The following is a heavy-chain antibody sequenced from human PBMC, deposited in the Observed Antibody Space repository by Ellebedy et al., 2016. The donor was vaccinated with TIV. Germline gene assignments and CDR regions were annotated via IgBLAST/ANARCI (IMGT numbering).Heavy chain of an antibody. J-gene: IGHJ6*02. Sequence: AASVKVSCKVSGYTLTELSMHWVRQAPGKGLEWMGGFDPEDGETIYAQKFQGRVTMTEDTSTDTAYMELSSLRSEDTAVYYCATPYGISILNGMDVWGQGTTVTVSS. V-gene: IGHV1-24*01. CDR3: ATPYGISILNGMDV. CDR1: GYTLTELS. D-gene: IGHD3-16*01. CDR2: FDPEDGET.